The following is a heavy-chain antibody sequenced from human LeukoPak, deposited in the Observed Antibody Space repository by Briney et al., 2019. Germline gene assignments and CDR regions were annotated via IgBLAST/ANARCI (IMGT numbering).Heavy chain of an antibody. CDR3: ARQSTVVTPNYFDY. D-gene: IGHD4-23*01. CDR2: IYPGDSDI. CDR1: GYSFSSYW. V-gene: IGHV5-51*01. Sequence: GESLKISCQGSGYSFSSYWIVWVRQMSGKGLEWMGIIYPGDSDIKYSPSFQGQVTVSADKSISTAYLQWSSLQASDTAIYYCARQSTVVTPNYFDYWGQGTLVTVSS. J-gene: IGHJ4*02.